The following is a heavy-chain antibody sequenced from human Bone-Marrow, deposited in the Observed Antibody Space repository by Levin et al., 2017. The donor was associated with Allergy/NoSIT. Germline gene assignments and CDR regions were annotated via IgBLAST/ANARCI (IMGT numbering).Heavy chain of an antibody. J-gene: IGHJ6*02. CDR3: VKDAARGYYYYGLDV. Sequence: GESLKISCAVSGFTFSVYAMSWVRQAPGKGLEWVSSISESGESTYYADSVRGRFTISRDNVNNILHLQMDGLRAEDRAVYYCVKDAARGYYYYGLDVWGQGTTVTVSS. CDR2: ISESGEST. D-gene: IGHD2-15*01. CDR1: GFTFSVYA. V-gene: IGHV3-23*01.